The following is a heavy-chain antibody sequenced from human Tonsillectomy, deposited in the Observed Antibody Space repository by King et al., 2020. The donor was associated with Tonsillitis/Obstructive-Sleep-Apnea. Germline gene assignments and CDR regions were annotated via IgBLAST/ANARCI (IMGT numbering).Heavy chain of an antibody. CDR2: IKQDGSEK. V-gene: IGHV3-7*01. CDR3: ASHSSSWYEFFDY. J-gene: IGHJ4*02. CDR1: GFMFSSYW. D-gene: IGHD6-13*01. Sequence: DVQLVESGGGLVQPGGSLRLSCAASGFMFSSYWMSWVRQAPGKGLKWVASIKQDGSEKYYVDSVKGRFTISRDNAKNSLYLQMNSLRAEDTAVYYCASHSSSWYEFFDYWGQGTLVTVSS.